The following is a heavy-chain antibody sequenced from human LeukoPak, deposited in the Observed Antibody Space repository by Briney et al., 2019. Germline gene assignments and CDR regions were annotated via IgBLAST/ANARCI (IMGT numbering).Heavy chain of an antibody. CDR1: GYTFTSYG. CDR2: ISAYNGNT. D-gene: IGHD5-24*01. CDR3: ARDNSVRDEAWWFNP. J-gene: IGHJ5*02. V-gene: IGHV1-18*01. Sequence: ASVKVSCKASGYTFTSYGISWVRQAPGQGLEWMGWISAYNGNTNYAQKLQGRVTMTTDTSTSTDYLELSSLRSEDTAVYYCARDNSVRDEAWWFNPWGQGTLVTVSS.